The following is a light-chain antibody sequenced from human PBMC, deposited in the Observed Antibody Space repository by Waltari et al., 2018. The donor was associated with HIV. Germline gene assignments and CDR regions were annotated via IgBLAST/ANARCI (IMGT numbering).Light chain of an antibody. CDR3: QQYYSTPLT. J-gene: IGKJ4*01. CDR1: QSVLSCYNNKNY. Sequence: DIVMSQSPDSLAVSLGDRATLTCKSSQSVLSCYNNKNYFAWSQRKPGQPPELLIYWASTRESGVPDRFSGSGSATDFTLTISSLQAEDVAVYYCQQYYSTPLTFGGGTQVEIK. CDR2: WAS. V-gene: IGKV4-1*01.